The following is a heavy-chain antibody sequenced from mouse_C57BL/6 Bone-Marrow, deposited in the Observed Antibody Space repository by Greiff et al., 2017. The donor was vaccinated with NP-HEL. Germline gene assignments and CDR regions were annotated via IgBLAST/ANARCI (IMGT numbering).Heavy chain of an antibody. J-gene: IGHJ3*01. CDR1: GYTFTSYW. Sequence: QVQLQQSGAELVRPGTSVKLSCKASGYTFTSYWMHWVKQRPGQGLEWIGVIDPSDSYTNYNQKFKGKATLTVDTSSSTAYMQLSSLTSEDSAVYYCARTDYDYDGFAYWGQGTLVTVSA. V-gene: IGHV1-59*01. CDR2: IDPSDSYT. D-gene: IGHD2-4*01. CDR3: ARTDYDYDGFAY.